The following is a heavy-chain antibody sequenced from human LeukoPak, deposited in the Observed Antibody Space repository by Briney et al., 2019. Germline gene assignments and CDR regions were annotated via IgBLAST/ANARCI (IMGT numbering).Heavy chain of an antibody. J-gene: IGHJ4*02. Sequence: GGSLSLSCTASGCMLGDYSLSWVRQAPGKGLEWVGFIRSKANGGKTEYAASVKGRFTISRDDSKSIAYLQMDSLKTEGTAVYYCTRDGAVAGTDYWGQGTLVTVSS. D-gene: IGHD6-19*01. CDR1: GCMLGDYS. V-gene: IGHV3-49*04. CDR3: TRDGAVAGTDY. CDR2: IRSKANGGKT.